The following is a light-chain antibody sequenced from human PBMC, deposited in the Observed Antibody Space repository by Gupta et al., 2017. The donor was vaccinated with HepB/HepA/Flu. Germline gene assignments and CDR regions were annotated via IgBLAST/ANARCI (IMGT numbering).Light chain of an antibody. J-gene: IGLJ1*01. V-gene: IGLV2-14*03. CDR3: TSYTGTRGV. CDR2: DVG. CDR1: ISDVGTYIY. Sequence: QSALTQPASVSGFLGQSIPISCTGTISDVGTYIYVSWYHQHPVKAPKLLIFDVGNPPSGVSDRFSGSKSGNTASLTISGLQADDEADYYCTSYTGTRGVFGSGTKVTIL.